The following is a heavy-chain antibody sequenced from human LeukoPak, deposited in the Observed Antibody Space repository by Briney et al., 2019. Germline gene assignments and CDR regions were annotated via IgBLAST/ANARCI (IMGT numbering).Heavy chain of an antibody. CDR2: ISAYSGNT. D-gene: IGHD3-3*01. Sequence: SVKVSCKASGYTFTSYGISWVRQAPGQGLEWMGWISAYSGNTNYAQKPQGRVTMTTDTSTSTAYMELRSLRSDGTAVYYCARGKRLPIRFLEWLGNYYFDYWGQGTLVTVSS. J-gene: IGHJ4*02. CDR3: ARGKRLPIRFLEWLGNYYFDY. CDR1: GYTFTSYG. V-gene: IGHV1-18*01.